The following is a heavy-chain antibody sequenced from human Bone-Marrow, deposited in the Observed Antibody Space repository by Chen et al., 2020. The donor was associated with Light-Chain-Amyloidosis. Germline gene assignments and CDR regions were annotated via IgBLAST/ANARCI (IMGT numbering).Heavy chain of an antibody. J-gene: IGHJ2*01. CDR2: INSDGSST. Sequence: EVQLVESGGGLVQPGGSLRLSCAASGFTFSSYWMHWVRQAPGKGLVWFSRINSDGSSTSYADSVKGRFTISRDNAKNTLYLQMNSLRAEDTAVYYCARDDYGDYWYFDLWGRGTLVTVSS. CDR3: ARDDYGDYWYFDL. CDR1: GFTFSSYW. V-gene: IGHV3-74*01. D-gene: IGHD4-17*01.